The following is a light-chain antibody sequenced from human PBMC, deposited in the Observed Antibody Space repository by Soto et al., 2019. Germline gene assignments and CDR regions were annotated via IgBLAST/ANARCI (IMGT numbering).Light chain of an antibody. V-gene: IGKV3-20*01. Sequence: ETVMTQSPAALSVSPEGRVTLSCRASQIIRTNLAWYQQKPGQAPRLLIYGASTRATGVPARFSGSGSGTDFSLTISRLEPEDFAVYYCQQYGSSPITFGQGTRLEIK. CDR3: QQYGSSPIT. CDR2: GAS. J-gene: IGKJ5*01. CDR1: QIIRTN.